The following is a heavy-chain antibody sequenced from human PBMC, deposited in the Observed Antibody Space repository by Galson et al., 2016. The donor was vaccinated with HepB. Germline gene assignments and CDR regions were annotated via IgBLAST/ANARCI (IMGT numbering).Heavy chain of an antibody. V-gene: IGHV4-30-2*01. D-gene: IGHD2-21*02. CDR3: ARTIVVETVIPFSWGPKSRRGCYFDP. CDR1: GDSISRRGSS. Sequence: TLSLTCAVSGDSISRRGSSWSWIRQPPGEGLEWIGDVYHTENTHYNPSLKSRVTISVDRSKNQFSLQLTSVTAADSAVYYCARTIVVETVIPFSWGPKSRRGCYFDPWGQGILVTVSS. CDR2: VYHTENT. J-gene: IGHJ5*02.